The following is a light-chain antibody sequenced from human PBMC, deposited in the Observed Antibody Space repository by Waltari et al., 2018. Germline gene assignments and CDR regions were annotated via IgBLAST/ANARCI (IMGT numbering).Light chain of an antibody. CDR2: GVT. Sequence: QSALTQPASVSGSPGQSITISCTGTSNAVGGYDYVSWFQQHPDKAPKLMIYGVTNRPSGVSNRFFGSKSGNTASLTISGLQAEDEADYYCSSYTRSDTLVFGGGTRLTVL. V-gene: IGLV2-14*01. J-gene: IGLJ3*02. CDR3: SSYTRSDTLV. CDR1: SNAVGGYDY.